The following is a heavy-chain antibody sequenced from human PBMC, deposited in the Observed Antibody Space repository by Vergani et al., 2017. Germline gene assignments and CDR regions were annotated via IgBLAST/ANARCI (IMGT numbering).Heavy chain of an antibody. CDR1: GGTFSSYT. D-gene: IGHD3-10*01. V-gene: IGHV1-69*08. CDR3: ARDQSITMVRGVVYGMDV. CDR2: IIPILGIA. Sequence: QVQLVQSGAEVKKPGSSVKVSCKASGGTFSSYTISWVRQAPGQGLEWMGRIIPILGIANYAQKFQGRVTITADKSTSTAYMEMSSLRSEDPAVYYCARDQSITMVRGVVYGMDVWGQGTTVTVSS. J-gene: IGHJ6*02.